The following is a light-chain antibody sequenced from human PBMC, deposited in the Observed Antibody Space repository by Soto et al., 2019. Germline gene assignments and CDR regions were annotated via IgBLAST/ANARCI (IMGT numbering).Light chain of an antibody. CDR2: GAS. CDR1: QSVNSR. J-gene: IGKJ5*01. CDR3: LQYNKWPPIT. Sequence: EIVMTQSPATLSVSPGERATLSCRASQSVNSRLAWYQQKPGRAPRLLIYGASTRATGIPARFSGSGSGTEFTLTISSLQSEDFAVYYCLQYNKWPPITFGQGTRLEIK. V-gene: IGKV3-15*01.